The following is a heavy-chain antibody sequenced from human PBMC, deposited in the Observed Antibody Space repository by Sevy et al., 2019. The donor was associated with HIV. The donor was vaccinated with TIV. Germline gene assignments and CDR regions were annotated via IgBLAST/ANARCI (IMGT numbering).Heavy chain of an antibody. J-gene: IGHJ4*02. CDR3: ARFDCSGGSCYSGGDY. CDR1: GGTFSSYA. Sequence: ASVKVSCKASGGTFSSYAISWVRQAPGQGLEWMGRIIPIFGTANYAQMFQGRVTITADESTSTAYMELSSLRSEDTAVYYCARFDCSGGSCYSGGDYWGQGTLVTVSS. D-gene: IGHD2-15*01. CDR2: IIPIFGTA. V-gene: IGHV1-69*13.